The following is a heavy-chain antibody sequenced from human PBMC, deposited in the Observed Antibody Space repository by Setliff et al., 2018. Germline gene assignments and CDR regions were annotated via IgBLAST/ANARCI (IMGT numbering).Heavy chain of an antibody. J-gene: IGHJ5*02. V-gene: IGHV1-3*01. CDR1: GHTFTSYS. D-gene: IGHD3-3*01. CDR2: INAGNGNT. CDR3: ASPFPHGWSGYYGVGWFDP. Sequence: ASVKVSCKASGHTFTSYSMHWVRQAPGQSLEWMGWINAGNGNTKYSQKFQGRVTITRDTSASTAYMELSSLRSEDTAVYYCASPFPHGWSGYYGVGWFDPWGQGTLVTVS.